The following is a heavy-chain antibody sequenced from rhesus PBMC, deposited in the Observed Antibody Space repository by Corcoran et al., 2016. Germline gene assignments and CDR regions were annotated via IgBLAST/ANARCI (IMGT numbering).Heavy chain of an antibody. CDR1: GGSISSNY. Sequence: QLQLQESGPGLVKPSETLSLTCAVSGGSISSNYWSWIRQPPGKGLEGIGRISGSGGSPAYNPSLKSRVTISTDTSKNQFSLQLSSVTAADTAVYYCARGEYSNGYFDLWGPGTPITISS. V-gene: IGHV4-173*01. J-gene: IGHJ2*01. CDR2: ISGSGGSP. D-gene: IGHD4-23*01. CDR3: ARGEYSNGYFDL.